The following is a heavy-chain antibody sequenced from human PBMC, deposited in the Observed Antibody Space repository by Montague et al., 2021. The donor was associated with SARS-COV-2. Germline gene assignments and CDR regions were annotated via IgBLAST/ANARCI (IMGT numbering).Heavy chain of an antibody. Sequence: TLSLTCAVSGGSISSGTYSWSWIRQPPGKGLEWIGYIYHSGDTYYNPSLKSRVTISVDRSKNQFSLRLSPVTAADTAVYYCARGGGYSDLHYFDHWGQGAVVTVSS. CDR1: GGSISSGTYS. CDR2: IYHSGDT. CDR3: ARGGGYSDLHYFDH. V-gene: IGHV4-30-2*01. J-gene: IGHJ4*02. D-gene: IGHD3-16*01.